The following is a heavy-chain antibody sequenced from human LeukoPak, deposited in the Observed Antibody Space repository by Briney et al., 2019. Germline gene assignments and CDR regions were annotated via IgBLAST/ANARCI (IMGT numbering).Heavy chain of an antibody. J-gene: IGHJ3*02. CDR2: IGGGGTST. D-gene: IGHD3-3*01. CDR3: AKDRESEFWSGSAAFES. CDR1: GFTLSFYA. Sequence: GGSLRLSCAASGFTLSFYAMTWIRQTPGKGLECVSAIGGGGTSTYYANPVQGRFTISRDDSKNTLYLQMNSLRVEDTAVYYCAKDRESEFWSGSAAFESWGQGTVVTVSS. V-gene: IGHV3-23*01.